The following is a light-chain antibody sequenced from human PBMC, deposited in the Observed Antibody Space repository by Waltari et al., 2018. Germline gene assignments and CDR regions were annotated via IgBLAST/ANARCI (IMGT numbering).Light chain of an antibody. Sequence: DIVMTQSPDSLAVSLGERATINCKSWQSVLASYTNKNYLAWYQKKPGQPPKLLISWASTRESGVPDRFSGSGSGTDFTLTISSLQAEDVAVYYCHQYYRLPLTFGGGTKVELK. J-gene: IGKJ4*01. V-gene: IGKV4-1*01. CDR2: WAS. CDR1: QSVLASYTNKNY. CDR3: HQYYRLPLT.